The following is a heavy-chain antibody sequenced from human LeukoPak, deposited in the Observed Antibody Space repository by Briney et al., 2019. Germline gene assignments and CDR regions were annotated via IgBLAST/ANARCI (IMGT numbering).Heavy chain of an antibody. Sequence: ASVKVSCKASGGTFSSYAISWVRQAPGQGLEWMGGIIPIIGTANYAQKFQGRVTITADASTSTAYMELSSLRSEDTAVYYCPRCPFPGYCSGGSCYSEPPPWDYFDYWGQGTRVTVSS. V-gene: IGHV1-69*13. CDR1: GGTFSSYA. J-gene: IGHJ4*02. CDR2: IIPIIGTA. D-gene: IGHD2-15*01. CDR3: PRCPFPGYCSGGSCYSEPPPWDYFDY.